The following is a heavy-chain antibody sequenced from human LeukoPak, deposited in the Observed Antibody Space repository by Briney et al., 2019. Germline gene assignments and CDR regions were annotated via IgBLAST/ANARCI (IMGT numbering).Heavy chain of an antibody. CDR2: INHSGST. V-gene: IGHV4-34*01. CDR1: GGSFSGYY. J-gene: IGHJ4*02. CDR3: ARGEYDSRGYYPYYFDY. Sequence: SETLSLTCAVYGGSFSGYYWSWIRQPPGKGLEWIGEINHSGSTNYNPSLKSRVTISVDTSKNQFSLKLSSVTAADTAVYYCARGEYDSRGYYPYYFDYWGQGTLVTVSS. D-gene: IGHD3-22*01.